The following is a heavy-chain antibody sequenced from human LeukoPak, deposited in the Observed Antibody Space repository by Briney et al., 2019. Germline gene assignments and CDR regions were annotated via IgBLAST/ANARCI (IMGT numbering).Heavy chain of an antibody. CDR1: GGSISSSNW. Sequence: KPSETLSLTCAVSGGSISSSNWWNWVRQPPGKGLEWIGEIYHSGSTNYNPSLKSRVTISVDKSKNQFSLKLSSVTAADTAVYYCARKTYDSSGLIPHPGVFDIWGQGTMVTVSS. D-gene: IGHD3-22*01. CDR3: ARKTYDSSGLIPHPGVFDI. J-gene: IGHJ3*02. CDR2: IYHSGST. V-gene: IGHV4-4*02.